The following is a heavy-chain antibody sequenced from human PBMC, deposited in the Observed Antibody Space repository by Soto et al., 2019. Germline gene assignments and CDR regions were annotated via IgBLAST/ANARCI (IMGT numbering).Heavy chain of an antibody. Sequence: GGSLKISCKGSGYSFTIYWSGWVPQMNGKGREWMGSIYPGHSDTRYSPSFQGQVTISADNSISTDYLQWSSLKASDTDMYYCARVPFGEQLAYRGQGTLVTVSS. CDR2: IYPGHSDT. CDR3: ARVPFGEQLAY. CDR1: GYSFTIYW. J-gene: IGHJ4*02. V-gene: IGHV5-51*01. D-gene: IGHD3-10*01.